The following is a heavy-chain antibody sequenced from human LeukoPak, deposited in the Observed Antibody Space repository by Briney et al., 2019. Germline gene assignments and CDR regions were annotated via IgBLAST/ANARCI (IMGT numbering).Heavy chain of an antibody. V-gene: IGHV1-69*13. Sequence: SVKVSCKASGDTFTTYAIIWVRQAPGRGLEWMGGIIPMFDTPNYAQRLQGRVTITADESTSTAYMELSSLRSEDTAVYYCARGTVRGDRNPYYWGQGTLVTVSS. CDR3: ARGTVRGDRNPYY. CDR2: IIPMFDTP. J-gene: IGHJ4*02. CDR1: GDTFTTYA. D-gene: IGHD3-10*01.